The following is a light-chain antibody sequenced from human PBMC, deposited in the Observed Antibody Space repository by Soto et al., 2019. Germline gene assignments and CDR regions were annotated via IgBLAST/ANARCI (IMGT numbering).Light chain of an antibody. CDR2: GAS. V-gene: IGKV3-15*01. J-gene: IGKJ1*01. CDR3: QQYNNWPKT. Sequence: EIGMTQSPATLSVSPGERATLSCRASQSVSSNLAWYQQKPGQAPRLLIYGASTRATGIPARFSGSGSGTEFTLTISSLQSEDFAVYSCQQYNNWPKTFGQGTKV. CDR1: QSVSSN.